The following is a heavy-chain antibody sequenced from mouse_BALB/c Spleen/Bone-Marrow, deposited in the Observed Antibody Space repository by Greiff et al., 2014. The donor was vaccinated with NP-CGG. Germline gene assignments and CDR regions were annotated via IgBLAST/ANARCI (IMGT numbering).Heavy chain of an antibody. Sequence: VQLQQSGAELVKPGASVKLSCTASGFNIKDTYIHWVKQRPEQGLEWIGRIDPANGNTKYDPKCQGKATITADTSSNTGNLQLSSLTAEDTAVYYWAMAVYYGKDYWGQGTTLTVSS. CDR3: AMAVYYGKDY. J-gene: IGHJ2*01. CDR2: IDPANGNT. V-gene: IGHV14-3*02. D-gene: IGHD2-1*01. CDR1: GFNIKDTY.